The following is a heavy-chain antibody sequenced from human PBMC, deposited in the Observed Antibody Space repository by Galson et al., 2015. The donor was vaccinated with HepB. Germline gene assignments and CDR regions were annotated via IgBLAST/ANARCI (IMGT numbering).Heavy chain of an antibody. Sequence: APGQRLEWMGWINAGNGNTKYSQKFQGRVTITRDTSASTAYMELSSLRSEDTAVYYCARDSAGITMIYWGQGTLATVSS. D-gene: IGHD3-22*01. CDR3: ARDSAGITMIY. J-gene: IGHJ4*02. CDR2: INAGNGNT. V-gene: IGHV1-3*01.